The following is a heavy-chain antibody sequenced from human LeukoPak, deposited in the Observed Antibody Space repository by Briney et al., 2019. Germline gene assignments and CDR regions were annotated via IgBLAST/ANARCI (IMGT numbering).Heavy chain of an antibody. Sequence: PGRSLRLSCAASGFTFSSYGMHWVRQAPGKGLEWVANIKQDGSEKYYVDSVKGRFTISRDNAKKLLYLQMNSLRVEDTAVYYCARDRGSSGRLGRFDNWGQGTLVTVSA. CDR1: GFTFSSYG. V-gene: IGHV3-7*01. CDR2: IKQDGSEK. J-gene: IGHJ4*02. D-gene: IGHD6-19*01. CDR3: ARDRGSSGRLGRFDN.